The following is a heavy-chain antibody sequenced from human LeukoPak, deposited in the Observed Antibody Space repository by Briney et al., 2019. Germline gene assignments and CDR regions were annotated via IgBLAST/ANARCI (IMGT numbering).Heavy chain of an antibody. CDR2: ISWEGGIT. J-gene: IGHJ1*01. CDR1: GFTFDDYT. V-gene: IGHV3-43*01. D-gene: IGHD3-22*01. CDR3: VKDIDAVLITAGHFQH. Sequence: PGGSLRLSCAASGFTFDDYTMHWVRQAPGKGLEWVSLISWEGGITKYADSVRGRFIISRDNSKNSLSLHMNNLRSEDTALYYCVKDIDAVLITAGHFQHWGQGTLVIVSS.